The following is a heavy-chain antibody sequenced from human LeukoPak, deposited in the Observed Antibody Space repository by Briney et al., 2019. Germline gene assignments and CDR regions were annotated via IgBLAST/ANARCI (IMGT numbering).Heavy chain of an antibody. J-gene: IGHJ3*01. V-gene: IGHV3-30*02. D-gene: IGHD3-16*01. CDR3: AKVRLLGALDDAFDV. Sequence: SGGSLRLSCAASGFGFSSYAMRWVRQAPGKGLEWVAFIRHDGSHHYHGDSVKGRFTISRDNSKNTLYLEMTSLRPEDTAVYYCAKVRLLGALDDAFDVWGQGTMVTV. CDR1: GFGFSSYA. CDR2: IRHDGSHH.